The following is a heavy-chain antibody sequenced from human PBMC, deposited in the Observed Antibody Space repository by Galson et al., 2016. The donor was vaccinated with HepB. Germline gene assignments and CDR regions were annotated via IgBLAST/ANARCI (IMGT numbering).Heavy chain of an antibody. V-gene: IGHV4-59*01. J-gene: IGHJ4*02. CDR1: GGSISSYH. D-gene: IGHD3-22*01. CDR2: IYYSGST. Sequence: SETLSLTCTVSGGSISSYHWSWIRQPPGKGLEWIGYIYYSGSTNYNPSLKSRVTISVDTSKNQFSLKLSSVTAADTAVYYCARVRNYYDSSSYKHYFDYWGQGTLVTVSS. CDR3: ARVRNYYDSSSYKHYFDY.